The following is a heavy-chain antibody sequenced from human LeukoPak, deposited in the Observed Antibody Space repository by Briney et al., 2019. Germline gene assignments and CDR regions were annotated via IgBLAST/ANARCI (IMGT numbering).Heavy chain of an antibody. V-gene: IGHV3-21*01. CDR3: ARVMWELRYYFDY. D-gene: IGHD1-26*01. Sequence: GGSLRLSCAASGFTFSSYSMNWVRQAPGKGLEWVSSISSSSSYIYYADSVKGRFTISRDNAKNSLYLQMNSLRAEDTAVYYCARVMWELRYYFDYRGQGTLVTVSS. CDR1: GFTFSSYS. CDR2: ISSSSSYI. J-gene: IGHJ4*02.